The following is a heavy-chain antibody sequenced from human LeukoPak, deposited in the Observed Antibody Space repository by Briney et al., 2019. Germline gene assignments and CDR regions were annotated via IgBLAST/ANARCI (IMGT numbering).Heavy chain of an antibody. J-gene: IGHJ4*02. CDR3: ARGELVASVHHGVLVDY. V-gene: IGHV4-39*07. Sequence: PSETLTLTCTVSGGSISSSSYYWGWIRQPPGKGLEWIGEINHSGSTNYNPSLKSRVTISVDTSKNQFSLKLSSVTAADTAVYYCARGELVASVHHGVLVDYWGQGTLVTVSS. CDR2: INHSGST. D-gene: IGHD1-7*01. CDR1: GGSISSSSYY.